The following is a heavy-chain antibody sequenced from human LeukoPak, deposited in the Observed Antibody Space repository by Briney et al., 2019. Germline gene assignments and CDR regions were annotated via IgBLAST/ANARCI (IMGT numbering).Heavy chain of an antibody. D-gene: IGHD5-18*01. Sequence: SETLSLTCAVYGGSFSGYYWSWIRQPPGKGLEWIGEINHSGSTNYNPSLKSRVTISVDTSKNQFSLKLSSVTAADTAVYYCARNLLQLWQPNMDVRGKGTTVTVSS. CDR1: GGSFSGYY. J-gene: IGHJ6*03. CDR3: ARNLLQLWQPNMDV. V-gene: IGHV4-34*01. CDR2: INHSGST.